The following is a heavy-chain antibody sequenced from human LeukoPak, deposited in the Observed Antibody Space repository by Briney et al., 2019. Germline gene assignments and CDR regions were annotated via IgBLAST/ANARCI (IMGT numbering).Heavy chain of an antibody. J-gene: IGHJ4*02. CDR3: ARDSDGIAAPFDY. Sequence: SETLSLTCTVSGGXISSYYWSWIRQPPGKGLEWIGYIYYSGRTNYNPSLKSRVTISVDTSKNQFSLKLSSVTAADTAVYYCARDSDGIAAPFDYWGQGTLVTVSS. CDR2: IYYSGRT. D-gene: IGHD6-13*01. CDR1: GGXISSYY. V-gene: IGHV4-59*01.